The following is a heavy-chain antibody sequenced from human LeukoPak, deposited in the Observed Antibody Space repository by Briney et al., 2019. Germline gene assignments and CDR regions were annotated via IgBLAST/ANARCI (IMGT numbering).Heavy chain of an antibody. CDR2: ISYDGSNK. D-gene: IGHD6-13*01. V-gene: IGHV3-30*18. CDR3: AKERLGSSSWYGVYYYGMDV. Sequence: GRSLRLSCAASGFTFSSYGMHWVRQAPGKGLEWVAVISYDGSNKYYADSVKGRFTISRDNSKNTLYLQMNSLRAEDTAVYYCAKERLGSSSWYGVYYYGMDVWGQGTTVTVSS. CDR1: GFTFSSYG. J-gene: IGHJ6*02.